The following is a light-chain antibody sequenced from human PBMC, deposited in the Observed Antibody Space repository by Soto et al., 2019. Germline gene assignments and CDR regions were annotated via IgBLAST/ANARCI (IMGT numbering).Light chain of an antibody. V-gene: IGKV3-15*01. CDR1: QSVNSN. CDR3: QQYDSFSVT. J-gene: IGKJ1*01. CDR2: GAS. Sequence: DIVMTQSPATLSVSPGERATLSCRASQSVNSNLAWYQQKPGQAPRLLIYGASTRASGIPARFSGSGSGTEFTLTIASLQPDDFATYYCQQYDSFSVTFGQGTKVDIK.